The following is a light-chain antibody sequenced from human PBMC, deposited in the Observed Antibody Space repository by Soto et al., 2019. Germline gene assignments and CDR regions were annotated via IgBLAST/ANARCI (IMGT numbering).Light chain of an antibody. CDR3: QQSYSSPPT. CDR2: AAS. J-gene: IGKJ1*01. CDR1: QDIYGY. Sequence: DLHMNQSPASLSASVGDRVTISCRATQDIYGYLHWYQQKPGTSPKLLIYAASNLPGGVPSRFSGSGSGTDFTLTISSMQLEDFANYYCQQSYSSPPTLGQGTRV. V-gene: IGKV1-39*01.